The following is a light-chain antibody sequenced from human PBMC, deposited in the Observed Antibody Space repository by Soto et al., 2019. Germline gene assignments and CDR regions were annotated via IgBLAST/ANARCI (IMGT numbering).Light chain of an antibody. V-gene: IGKV2-28*01. Sequence: DSVMTQSPLSLPVTPGEPASISCRSSQSLLHSNGYNYLDWYLQKPGQSPQLLIYLGSNRASGVHDRFSGSGSGTDFTLKISRVEAEDVGVYYCMQALQPPWTFGQGTKVEIK. CDR2: LGS. CDR3: MQALQPPWT. J-gene: IGKJ1*01. CDR1: QSLLHSNGYNY.